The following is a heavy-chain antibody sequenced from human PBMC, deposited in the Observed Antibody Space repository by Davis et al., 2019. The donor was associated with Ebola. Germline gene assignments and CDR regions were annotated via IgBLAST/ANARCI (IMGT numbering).Heavy chain of an antibody. J-gene: IGHJ5*02. D-gene: IGHD3-22*01. V-gene: IGHV1-2*06. Sequence: AASVKVSCKASGYTFTGYYLYWVRQAPGQGLEWMGRINPNSGGTKYAQKFQGRVTMTRDTSTTTAYMELSRLTSDDTAVYFCARDPRHYYDSSSYYDDTYFDTWGQGTLVTVSS. CDR2: INPNSGGT. CDR1: GYTFTGYY. CDR3: ARDPRHYYDSSSYYDDTYFDT.